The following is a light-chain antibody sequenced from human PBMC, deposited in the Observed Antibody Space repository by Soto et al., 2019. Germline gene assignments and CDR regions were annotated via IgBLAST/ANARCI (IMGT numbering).Light chain of an antibody. CDR1: QSVGDN. J-gene: IGKJ5*01. CDR3: QLRNNWPPSIP. Sequence: IVMTPCPVTVSVSPRARVALSFRARQSVGDNLAWYQQKPGQAPRLLIYDASTRATGIPARFRGSGSGTDFTLTISSLEPEDFALYCCQLRNNWPPSIPFGQGTRLEIK. V-gene: IGKV3-11*01. CDR2: DAS.